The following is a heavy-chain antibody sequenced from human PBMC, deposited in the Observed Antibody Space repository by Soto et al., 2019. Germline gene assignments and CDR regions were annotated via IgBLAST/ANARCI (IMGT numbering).Heavy chain of an antibody. D-gene: IGHD6-13*01. CDR2: IYTSGST. Sequence: SATLSLTCTVSGGSISSYYWSWIRRPAGKGLEWIGRIYTSGSTNYTPSLKSRVTMSVDTSKNQFSLKLSSVPAADTAVYYCARGAQPGIAAAESFDPWGQGTLVTVS. V-gene: IGHV4-4*07. CDR3: ARGAQPGIAAAESFDP. CDR1: GGSISSYY. J-gene: IGHJ5*02.